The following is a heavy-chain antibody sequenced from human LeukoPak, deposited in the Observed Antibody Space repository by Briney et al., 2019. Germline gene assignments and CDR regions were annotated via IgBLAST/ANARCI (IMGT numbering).Heavy chain of an antibody. CDR3: ARRSDYYGSGSYPFLFDY. CDR1: GGSISSSDNY. V-gene: IGHV4-30-4*01. Sequence: SETLSLTCTVSGGSISSSDNYWSWIRQPPGKGLQWIGYIYYSGSTYYNPSLRSRVTISIDTSKNQFSLKLRSVTAADTAVYYCARRSDYYGSGSYPFLFDYWGQGTLVTVSS. D-gene: IGHD3-10*01. CDR2: IYYSGST. J-gene: IGHJ4*02.